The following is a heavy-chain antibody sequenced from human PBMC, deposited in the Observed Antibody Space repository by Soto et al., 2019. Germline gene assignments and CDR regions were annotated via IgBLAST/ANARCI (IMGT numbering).Heavy chain of an antibody. J-gene: IGHJ6*02. V-gene: IGHV1-69*01. CDR3: ARSQGSSTSLEIYYYYYDGMDV. CDR2: IIPISETT. Sequence: QVQLVQSGAEVKKPGSSVKVSCKASGGTFSSYAISWVRQAPGQGLEWMGGIIPISETTNYAQKFQGRVTITADESKSTAYMELSSLRSEDTAVYYWARSQGSSTSLEIYYYYYDGMDVWGQGTTVTVSS. D-gene: IGHD2-2*01. CDR1: GGTFSSYA.